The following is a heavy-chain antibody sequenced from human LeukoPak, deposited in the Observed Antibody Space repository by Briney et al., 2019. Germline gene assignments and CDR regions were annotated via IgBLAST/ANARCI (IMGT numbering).Heavy chain of an antibody. Sequence: GGSLRLSCAASGFTFSSYAMSWVRQAPGKGLEWVSAISGSGGSTYYADSVKGRFTISRDNSKNTLYLQMNSLRAEDTAVYYCAKDDYDSSGSLGPWAFYIWGQGTMVTVSS. CDR1: GFTFSSYA. CDR3: AKDDYDSSGSLGPWAFYI. J-gene: IGHJ3*02. CDR2: ISGSGGST. V-gene: IGHV3-23*01. D-gene: IGHD3-22*01.